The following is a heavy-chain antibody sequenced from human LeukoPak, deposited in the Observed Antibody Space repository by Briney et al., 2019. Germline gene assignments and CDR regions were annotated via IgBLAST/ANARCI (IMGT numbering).Heavy chain of an antibody. CDR1: GYSISSGYY. D-gene: IGHD3-10*01. V-gene: IGHV4-38-2*02. J-gene: IGHJ4*02. CDR3: ARGESH. Sequence: PSETLSLTCTVSGYSISSGYYWGWIRQPPGKGLEWIGSIYHSGSTYYNPSLKSRVTISVDTSKNQFSLKLSSVTAADTAVYYCARGESHWGQGTLVTVSS. CDR2: IYHSGST.